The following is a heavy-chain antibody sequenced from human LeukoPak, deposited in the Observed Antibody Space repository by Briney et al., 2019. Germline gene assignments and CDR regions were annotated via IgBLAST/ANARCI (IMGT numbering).Heavy chain of an antibody. CDR1: GGSISSSSYY. J-gene: IGHJ1*01. CDR3: ARQFISGTYQH. V-gene: IGHV4-39*01. D-gene: IGHD1-26*01. Sequence: SETQSLTCTVSGGSISSSSYYWGWIRQPPGKGLEWIGSIYYSGSTYYNPPLKSRVTISVDTSKNQFSLKLSSVTAADTAVYYCARQFISGTYQHWGQGTLVTVSS. CDR2: IYYSGST.